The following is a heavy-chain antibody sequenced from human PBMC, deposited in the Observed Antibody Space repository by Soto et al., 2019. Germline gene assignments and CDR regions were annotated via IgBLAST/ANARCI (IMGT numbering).Heavy chain of an antibody. CDR1: GFSLSTSGVG. J-gene: IGHJ5*02. V-gene: IGHV2-5*02. Sequence: QITLKESGPTLVKPTQTLTLTCTFSGFSLSTSGVGVGWIRQPPGKALEWLALIYWDDDKRYSPSLKSRITITEDSPKNQVILTITDMDPVDTATYYCAHSSGARSLLWRSNWFGPWGQGTLVTVSS. D-gene: IGHD3-16*01. CDR2: IYWDDDK. CDR3: AHSSGARSLLWRSNWFGP.